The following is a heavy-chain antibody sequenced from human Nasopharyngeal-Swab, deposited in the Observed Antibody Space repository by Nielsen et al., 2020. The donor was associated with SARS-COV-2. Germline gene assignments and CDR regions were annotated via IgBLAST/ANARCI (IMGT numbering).Heavy chain of an antibody. V-gene: IGHV3-21*01. CDR1: GFTFSTYN. CDR2: ISGRTTYI. J-gene: IGHJ4*02. CDR3: ARGGQQPL. Sequence: GESLKISCAASGFTFSTYNMHWVRQAPGKGPEWVSSISGRTTYIYYADSMKGRFTISRDNAKNSLYLQMSSLRAEDTAIYYCARGGQQPLWGQGTLVTVSS. D-gene: IGHD6-13*01.